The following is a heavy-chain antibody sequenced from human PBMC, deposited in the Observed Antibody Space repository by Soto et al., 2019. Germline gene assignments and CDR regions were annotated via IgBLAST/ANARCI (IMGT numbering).Heavy chain of an antibody. CDR3: ARRISVRTYYFDY. Sequence: SETLSLTCAVSGGSITTVGYSWSWIRQPPGKGLEWIGYIFHSGISYSNPSLKGRVTMSVDGSKNRFSLRLSSVTAADTAVYSCARRISVRTYYFDYWGQGTQDTVSS. J-gene: IGHJ4*02. CDR2: IFHSGIS. D-gene: IGHD6-6*01. V-gene: IGHV4-30-2*01. CDR1: GGSITTVGYS.